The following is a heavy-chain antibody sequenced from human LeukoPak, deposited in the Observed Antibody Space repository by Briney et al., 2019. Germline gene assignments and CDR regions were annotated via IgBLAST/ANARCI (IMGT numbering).Heavy chain of an antibody. J-gene: IGHJ4*02. Sequence: SETLSLTCAVSGYSISSGSYWGWIRQPPGKGLEWIGSIFHSGSTYQNPSLKSRVTISLDTSKNHYSLKMSSVTAADTGVYDGARSAEELGDEYYFNYWGQGTLVTVSS. CDR1: GYSISSGSY. CDR2: IFHSGST. CDR3: ARSAEELGDEYYFNY. D-gene: IGHD4-17*01. V-gene: IGHV4-38-2*01.